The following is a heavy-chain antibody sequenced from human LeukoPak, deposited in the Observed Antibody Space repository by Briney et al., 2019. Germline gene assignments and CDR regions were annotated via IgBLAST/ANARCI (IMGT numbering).Heavy chain of an antibody. D-gene: IGHD3-22*01. V-gene: IGHV5-51*01. Sequence: GESLKISCKGSGYSFTSYWIGWVRQMPGKGLEWMGIIYPGDSDTRYSPSFQGQVTISADKSISTAYLQWSSLKASDTAMYYCARAYYDSSGPRVGDAFDIWGQGTMVTVSS. CDR1: GYSFTSYW. CDR3: ARAYYDSSGPRVGDAFDI. CDR2: IYPGDSDT. J-gene: IGHJ3*02.